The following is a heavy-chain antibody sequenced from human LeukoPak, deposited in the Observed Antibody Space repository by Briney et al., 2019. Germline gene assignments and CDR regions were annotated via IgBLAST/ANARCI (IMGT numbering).Heavy chain of an antibody. V-gene: IGHV3-23*01. CDR2: IRGSNLGT. CDR1: GFTFITYA. D-gene: IGHD2-15*01. J-gene: IGHJ4*02. CDR3: AKASVGHCSGAFCYHFDS. Sequence: QPGGSLRLSCAASGFTFITYAMSRVPQTPGKGRVWVAAIRGSNLGTYHASYVRGRFTISRDNSKNTLHLQMNGLRAEDAAIYYCAKASVGHCSGAFCYHFDSWGQGTLVTVPS.